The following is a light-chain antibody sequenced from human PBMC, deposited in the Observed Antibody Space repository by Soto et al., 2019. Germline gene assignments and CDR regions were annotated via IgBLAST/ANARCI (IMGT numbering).Light chain of an antibody. J-gene: IGKJ5*01. CDR1: QLFSSN. CDR2: GSS. V-gene: IGKV3-15*01. Sequence: IVMTQSPSTLSVSQGESVTLSCRASQLFSSNLAWYQRRPGQAPRLLIYGSSTRATGVPPRFSGSASGTEFTLTISSLQSEDLGVYYCQQYNDWPRTFGQGTRLEIK. CDR3: QQYNDWPRT.